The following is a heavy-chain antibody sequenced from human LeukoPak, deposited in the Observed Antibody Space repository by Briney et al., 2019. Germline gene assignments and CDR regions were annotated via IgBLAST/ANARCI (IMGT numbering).Heavy chain of an antibody. D-gene: IGHD4-17*01. CDR3: ARGSVSYAHDY. CDR2: INPNSGRT. V-gene: IGHV1-2*02. CDR1: GYTFTGYY. J-gene: IGHJ4*02. Sequence: ASVKVSCKASGYTFTGYYMHWVRQAPGQGLEWMGWINPNSGRTNYAQKFQGRVTMTRDTSISTAYMELSRLRSDDTAVYYCARGSVSYAHDYWGQGTLVTVSS.